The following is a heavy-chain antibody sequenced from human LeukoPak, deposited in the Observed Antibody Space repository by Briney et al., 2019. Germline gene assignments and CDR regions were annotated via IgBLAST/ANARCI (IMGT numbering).Heavy chain of an antibody. J-gene: IGHJ4*02. CDR2: ISSSSSTI. V-gene: IGHV3-48*01. CDR1: GFTFSGYS. CDR3: AKDLSSSWID. D-gene: IGHD6-13*01. Sequence: PGGFLRLSCAASGFTFSGYSMNWVRQAPGKGLEWVSYISSSSSTIYYADSVKGRFTISRDNSKNTLYLQMNSLRAEDTAVYYCAKDLSSSWIDWGQGTLVTVSS.